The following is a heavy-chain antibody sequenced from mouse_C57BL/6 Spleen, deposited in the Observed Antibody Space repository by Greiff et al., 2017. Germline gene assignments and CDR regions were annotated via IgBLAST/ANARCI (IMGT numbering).Heavy chain of an antibody. V-gene: IGHV14-3*01. CDR2: IDPANGNT. CDR3: ARSLYYGYDVGFTNAMDY. Sequence: EVQLQQSVAELVRPGASVKLSCTASGFNIKNTYMHWVKQRPEQGLEWIGRIDPANGNTKYAPKFQGKATITADTSSNTAYLQLSSLTSEDTAIYYCARSLYYGYDVGFTNAMDYWGQGTSVTVSS. D-gene: IGHD2-2*01. CDR1: GFNIKNTY. J-gene: IGHJ4*01.